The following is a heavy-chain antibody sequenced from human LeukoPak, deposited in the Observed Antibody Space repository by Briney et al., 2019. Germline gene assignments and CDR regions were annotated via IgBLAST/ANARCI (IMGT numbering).Heavy chain of an antibody. CDR1: GFRFSSYG. V-gene: IGHV3-33*01. CDR3: ARKMGSVYFDY. D-gene: IGHD3-10*01. CDR2: VSYDGSNK. Sequence: GSLRLSCTASGFRFSSYGIHWVRQTPGKGLEWVALVSYDGSNKDYADSVKGRFTISRDNSKNTVYLQINSLRAEDTAVYYCARKMGSVYFDYWGQGTLVTVSS. J-gene: IGHJ4*02.